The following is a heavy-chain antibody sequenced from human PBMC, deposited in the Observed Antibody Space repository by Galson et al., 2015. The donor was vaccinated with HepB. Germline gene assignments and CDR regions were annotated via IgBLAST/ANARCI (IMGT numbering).Heavy chain of an antibody. J-gene: IGHJ6*01. CDR1: GGSFNTYL. Sequence: TLSLTCAVFGGSFNTYLWTWIRQPPGKGLEWIGEITQSGSTHSNPSLKNRVTISVDTSKNQFSLRGRSVTAADTAVYYCARGKGRQVLLDYHYSGMDVWGQGTTVSVSS. V-gene: IGHV4-34*01. D-gene: IGHD3-3*01. CDR3: ARGKGRQVLLDYHYSGMDV. CDR2: ITQSGST.